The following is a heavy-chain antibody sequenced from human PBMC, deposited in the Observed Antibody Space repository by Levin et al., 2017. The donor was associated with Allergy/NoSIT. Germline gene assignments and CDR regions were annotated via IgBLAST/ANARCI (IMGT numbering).Heavy chain of an antibody. J-gene: IGHJ4*02. Sequence: PSETLSLTCTVSGDSIRSSYWSWIRQPPGKGLEWVAYIYYTGSTDYNPSLKSRVTISIDTAKNQFSLKLSSVTAADTAVYYCARVGIGMAATMTHYYLDYWGQGTLVTVSS. CDR3: ARVGIGMAATMTHYYLDY. D-gene: IGHD5-24*01. V-gene: IGHV4-59*01. CDR1: GDSIRSSY. CDR2: IYYTGST.